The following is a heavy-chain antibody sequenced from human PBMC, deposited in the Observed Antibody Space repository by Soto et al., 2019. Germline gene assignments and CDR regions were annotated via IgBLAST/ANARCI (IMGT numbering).Heavy chain of an antibody. Sequence: PGGSLRLSCAASGFTFNTYGMHWVRQAPGKGLEWVAVISYDGRNKYYADSVKGRFTISRDNSKNTLSLQMNSLRAEDTAVYFCAKDQEVDYYDSSGYYGFDYWGQGTLVTVSS. J-gene: IGHJ4*02. V-gene: IGHV3-30*18. CDR1: GFTFNTYG. CDR2: ISYDGRNK. D-gene: IGHD3-22*01. CDR3: AKDQEVDYYDSSGYYGFDY.